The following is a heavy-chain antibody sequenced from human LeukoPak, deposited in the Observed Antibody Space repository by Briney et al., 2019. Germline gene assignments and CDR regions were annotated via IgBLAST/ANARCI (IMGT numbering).Heavy chain of an antibody. CDR3: ATATYYYDSSGYPDY. Sequence: ASVKVSCKASGYTFSNYDMNWVRQAPGQGLEWMRMITPSGGISYAQKFQGRVTMTRDMSTNTVYMELSSLRSEDTAVYYCATATYYYDSSGYPDYWGQGTLVTVSS. CDR2: ITPSGGI. D-gene: IGHD3-22*01. V-gene: IGHV1-46*01. J-gene: IGHJ4*02. CDR1: GYTFSNYD.